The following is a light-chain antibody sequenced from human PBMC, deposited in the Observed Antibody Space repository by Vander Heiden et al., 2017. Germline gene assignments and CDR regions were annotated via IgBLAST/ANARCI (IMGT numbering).Light chain of an antibody. J-gene: IGKJ3*01. V-gene: IGKV1-8*01. CDR1: QGISSY. Sequence: AIRMTQSPSSFSASTGDRVTITCRASQGISSYLAWYQQKPGTAPKLLIYAASTLQSGVPSRFSGSGSGTDFTLTINDLQSEDFATYYCQQHYTYPFTFGPGTKVDIK. CDR3: QQHYTYPFT. CDR2: AAS.